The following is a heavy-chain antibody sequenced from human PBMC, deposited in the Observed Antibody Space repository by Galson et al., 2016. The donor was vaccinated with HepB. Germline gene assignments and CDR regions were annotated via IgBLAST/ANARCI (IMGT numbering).Heavy chain of an antibody. CDR3: AKDIRLGSGYGDYFDY. CDR1: GFTFSDYY. D-gene: IGHD5-12*01. V-gene: IGHV3-11*01. J-gene: IGHJ4*02. Sequence: SLRLSCAASGFTFSDYYMSWIRQAPGKGLEWVSYIISSGSTIYYAESVRGRFTISRDNAKNSLSLQMNSLRAEDTALYYCAKDIRLGSGYGDYFDYWGQGTLVTVSS. CDR2: IISSGSTI.